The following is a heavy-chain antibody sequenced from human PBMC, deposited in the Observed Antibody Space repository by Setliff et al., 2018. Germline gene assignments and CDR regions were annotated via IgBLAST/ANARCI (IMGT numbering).Heavy chain of an antibody. CDR3: ARTCSGSGCYAGLES. Sequence: SLRLSCAASGFTFSSYRMHWVRQAPGKGLEWVAVIWDDGGNKYHADSVKGRFTISRDNSNNTLYLQMNSLRPEDTAVYYCARTCSGSGCYAGLESWGQGTPVTVSS. D-gene: IGHD2-15*01. CDR1: GFTFSSYR. CDR2: IWDDGGNK. V-gene: IGHV3-33*08. J-gene: IGHJ4*02.